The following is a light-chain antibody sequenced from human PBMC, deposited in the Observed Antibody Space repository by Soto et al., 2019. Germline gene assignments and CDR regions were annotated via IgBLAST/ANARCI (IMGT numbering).Light chain of an antibody. Sequence: AIQGTQSPSSLSASVGDTVTITCRASQGLSSACAWYQQKPGKVPRLLIYDVFNLQSGDPSRFSGSGSGTDFTLTISSLQPEDVAAYYCQQLETYTLTCGQGTRLEVK. J-gene: IGKJ5*01. CDR1: QGLSSA. CDR2: DVF. V-gene: IGKV1-13*02. CDR3: QQLETYTLT.